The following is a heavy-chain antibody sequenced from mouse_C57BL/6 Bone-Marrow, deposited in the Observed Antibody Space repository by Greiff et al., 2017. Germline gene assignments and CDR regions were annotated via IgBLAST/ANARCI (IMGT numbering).Heavy chain of an antibody. D-gene: IGHD3-2*01. V-gene: IGHV1-72*01. Sequence: QVQLQQPGAELVRPGSSVKLSCKASGYTFTSYWMHWVKQRPGRGLEWIGRIDPNSGGTKYNEKFKSKATLPVDKPSSTAYMQLSSLTSEDSAVYYCARWTDSSGYGYAMDYWGQGTSVTVSS. CDR3: ARWTDSSGYGYAMDY. CDR1: GYTFTSYW. J-gene: IGHJ4*01. CDR2: IDPNSGGT.